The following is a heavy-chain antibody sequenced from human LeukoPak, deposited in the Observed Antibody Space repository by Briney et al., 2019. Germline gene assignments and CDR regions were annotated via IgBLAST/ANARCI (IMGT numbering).Heavy chain of an antibody. CDR3: ARGVSLARVSIAGY. D-gene: IGHD2-8*01. J-gene: IGHJ4*02. CDR1: GFTFRTYT. V-gene: IGHV3-48*04. CDR2: ISSDSINI. Sequence: PGGSLRLSCAASGFTFRTYTMNWVRQAPGKGLEWVSYISSDSINIYYADSVKGRFTISRDNAKNSLYLQMNSLRAEDTAVYYCARGVSLARVSIAGYWGQGTLVTVSS.